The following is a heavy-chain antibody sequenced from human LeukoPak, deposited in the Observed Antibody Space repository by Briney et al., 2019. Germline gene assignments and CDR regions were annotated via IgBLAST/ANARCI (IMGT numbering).Heavy chain of an antibody. D-gene: IGHD1-14*01. CDR1: GYTFTSYY. CDR2: INPSGGDT. Sequence: ASVKVSCKASGYTFTSYYMHWVRQAPGQGHEWMGIINPSGGDTSYAQKFQGRLTMTRDTSTNTVYMELTSLRSEDTAVYYCAREVMDNLRFDYWGQGTLVTVSS. J-gene: IGHJ4*02. CDR3: AREVMDNLRFDY. V-gene: IGHV1-46*01.